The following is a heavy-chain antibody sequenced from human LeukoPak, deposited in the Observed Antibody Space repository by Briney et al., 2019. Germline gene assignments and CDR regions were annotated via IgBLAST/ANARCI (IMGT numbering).Heavy chain of an antibody. CDR3: ARHAGATAGYYFDY. Sequence: SETLSLTCTVSGGSISSYYWSWIRQPPGKGLEWIGYIYYSGSTNYNPSLKSRVTISVDTSKNQFSLKLSSVTAADTAVYYCARHAGATAGYYFDYWGQGTLVTVSS. D-gene: IGHD1-26*01. CDR1: GGSISSYY. CDR2: IYYSGST. J-gene: IGHJ4*02. V-gene: IGHV4-59*01.